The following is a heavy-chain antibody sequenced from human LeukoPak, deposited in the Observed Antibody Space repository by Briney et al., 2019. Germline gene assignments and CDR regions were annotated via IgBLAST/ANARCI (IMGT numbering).Heavy chain of an antibody. CDR1: GGSISSSKDY. CDR3: ARDMVAGTGWFDP. D-gene: IGHD6-19*01. V-gene: IGHV4-39*06. Sequence: SETLSLTCTVSGGSISSSKDYWGWIRQPPGKGLEWIGSIYYSENTYYNPSLKSRVSISVDTSKNQFTLKLSSVTAADTAVYYCARDMVAGTGWFDPWGQGTLVSVSS. CDR2: IYYSENT. J-gene: IGHJ5*02.